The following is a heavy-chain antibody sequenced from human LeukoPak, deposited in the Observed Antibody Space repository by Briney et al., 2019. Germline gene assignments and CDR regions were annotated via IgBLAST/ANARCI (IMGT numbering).Heavy chain of an antibody. D-gene: IGHD1-1*01. CDR1: GGSINNYY. CDR2: IYYSGST. CDR3: ARGYSTRTFDY. V-gene: IGHV4-59*01. Sequence: PSETLSLTCTVSGGSINNYYWNWIRQPPGKGLEWIGYIYYSGSTNYNPSLKSRVTISVDTSKNQFSLKLSSVTAADTAVYYCARGYSTRTFDYWGQGTLVTVSS. J-gene: IGHJ4*02.